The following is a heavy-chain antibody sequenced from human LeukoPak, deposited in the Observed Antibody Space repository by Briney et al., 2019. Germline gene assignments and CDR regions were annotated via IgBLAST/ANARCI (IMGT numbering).Heavy chain of an antibody. CDR3: VGATGFGY. CDR1: GFTFDDYA. V-gene: IGHV3-9*01. J-gene: IGHJ4*02. Sequence: GRSLRFSCAASGFTFDDYAMHWVRQARGKGLECVSDMSWNSGSIGYADSVKGRFTISRDNAKNPLYLQMNSRRAEDTAVYYCVGATGFGYWGQGTLVTVSS. D-gene: IGHD1-26*01. CDR2: MSWNSGSI.